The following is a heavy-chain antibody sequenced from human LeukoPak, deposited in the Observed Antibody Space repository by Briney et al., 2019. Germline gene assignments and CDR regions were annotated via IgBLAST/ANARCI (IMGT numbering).Heavy chain of an antibody. CDR3: ATDLVSYYDSSGYYDWFDP. V-gene: IGHV1-24*01. Sequence: GASVKVSCKVSGYTLTELSMHWVRQAPGKGLEWMGGFDPEDGETIYAQKFQGRVTMTEGTSTDTAYMELSSLRSEDTAVYYCATDLVSYYDSSGYYDWFDPWGQGTLVTVSS. D-gene: IGHD3-22*01. J-gene: IGHJ5*02. CDR1: GYTLTELS. CDR2: FDPEDGET.